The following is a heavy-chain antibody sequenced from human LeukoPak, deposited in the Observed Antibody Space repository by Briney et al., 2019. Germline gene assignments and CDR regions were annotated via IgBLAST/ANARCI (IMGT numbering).Heavy chain of an antibody. J-gene: IGHJ3*02. CDR2: INPSGGST. V-gene: IGHV1-46*01. D-gene: IGHD2-2*01. Sequence: ASVKVSCKASGYTFTSYYMHWVRQAPGQGLEWMGIINPSGGSTSYAQKFQGRVTMTTATSTSTLHMELRSLRSDAAAVYYCARKAMPTDAFDIWGQGTVVTVSS. CDR3: ARKAMPTDAFDI. CDR1: GYTFTSYY.